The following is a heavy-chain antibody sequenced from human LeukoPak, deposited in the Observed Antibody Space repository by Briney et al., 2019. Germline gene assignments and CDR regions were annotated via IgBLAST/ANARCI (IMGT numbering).Heavy chain of an antibody. CDR3: ARGGEGAYEIGFDP. D-gene: IGHD3-9*01. Sequence: ASVKLSFKASGYTFTGYYMHWVRHAPGQGLEWMGWINPNSGDTNYAQIFQGRVTMTRDASISTAYMELNRLISDDTAIYYCARGGEGAYEIGFDPWGQGTLVTVSS. V-gene: IGHV1-2*02. CDR2: INPNSGDT. J-gene: IGHJ5*02. CDR1: GYTFTGYY.